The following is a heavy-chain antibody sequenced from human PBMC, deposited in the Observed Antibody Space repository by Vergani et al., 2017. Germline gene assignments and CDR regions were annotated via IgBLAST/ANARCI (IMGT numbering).Heavy chain of an antibody. CDR1: GDTFTRYA. V-gene: IGHV1-69*04. J-gene: IGHJ6*02. CDR3: AGVEGSSSGYYYYGMDV. Sequence: QVQLVQSGAEVKKPGSSVKVSCKASGDTFTRYAINWVRQAPGQGLEWMGRIIPVLGIATYAHKFQGRVTITADKSASTAYMELSSLRADDTAVYYCAGVEGSSSGYYYYGMDVWGQGTTVTVSS. CDR2: IIPVLGIA. D-gene: IGHD6-6*01.